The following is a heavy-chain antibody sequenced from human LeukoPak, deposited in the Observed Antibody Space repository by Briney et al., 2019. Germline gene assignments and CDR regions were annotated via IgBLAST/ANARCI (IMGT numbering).Heavy chain of an antibody. CDR2: IYFSGTT. V-gene: IGHV4-61*10. J-gene: IGHJ6*02. CDR3: ARVPITTVTAYYYYGMDV. D-gene: IGHD4-17*01. CDR1: GGSISSGAYY. Sequence: SETLSLTCTVSGGSISSGAYYWGWIRQPAGKGLEWLGRIYFSGTTNYNPSLKSRVSISVDTSKNQFSLKLSSVTAADTAVYYCARVPITTVTAYYYYGMDVWGQGTTVTVSS.